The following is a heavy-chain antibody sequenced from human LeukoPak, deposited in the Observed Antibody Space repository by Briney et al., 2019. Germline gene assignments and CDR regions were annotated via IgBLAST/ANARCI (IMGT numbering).Heavy chain of an antibody. CDR3: ARSDFGSGRPGDFDY. J-gene: IGHJ4*02. CDR1: GFTFSSYW. Sequence: GGSLRLSCAASGFTFSSYWMSWVRQAPGKGLEWVANIKQDGSEKYYLDSVKGRFTISRDNAKNSLYLQMNSLRAEDTAVYYCARSDFGSGRPGDFDYWGQGTLVTVPS. V-gene: IGHV3-7*01. CDR2: IKQDGSEK. D-gene: IGHD3-10*01.